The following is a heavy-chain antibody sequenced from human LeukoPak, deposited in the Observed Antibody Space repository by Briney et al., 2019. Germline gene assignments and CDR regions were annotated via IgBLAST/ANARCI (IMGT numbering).Heavy chain of an antibody. J-gene: IGHJ4*02. CDR3: AKDVRHCSTTSCPLDY. D-gene: IGHD2-2*01. CDR2: ISSSGSPT. V-gene: IGHV3-48*01. CDR1: GFTFSSYH. Sequence: GGSLRLSCAASGFTFSSYHMNWVRQAPGKGLEWVSYISSSGSPTHYADSVKGRFTISRDNSKNTLYLQMNNLRTEDTAVYYCAKDVRHCSTTSCPLDYWGQGTPVTVSS.